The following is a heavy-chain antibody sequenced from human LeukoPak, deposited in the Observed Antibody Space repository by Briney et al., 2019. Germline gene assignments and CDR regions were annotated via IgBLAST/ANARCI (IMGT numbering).Heavy chain of an antibody. Sequence: SETLSLTCTVSGDSISSDTYYWSWIRQPPGKGLEWIGSIYRRGSTSYNPSLKSRVTVSEDMSKNHFSLRLSSVTAADTAVYYCARHVQDLGIKVWGQGTTVTVSS. J-gene: IGHJ6*02. V-gene: IGHV4-39*01. CDR2: IYRRGST. CDR3: ARHVQDLGIKV. CDR1: GDSISSDTYY.